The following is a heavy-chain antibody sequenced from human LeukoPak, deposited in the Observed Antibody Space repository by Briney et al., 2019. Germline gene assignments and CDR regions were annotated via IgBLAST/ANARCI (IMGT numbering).Heavy chain of an antibody. CDR3: ARHIGTLAAAGFDY. CDR2: IYYSGST. CDR1: GDSISSTSYY. V-gene: IGHV4-39*01. J-gene: IGHJ4*02. Sequence: SETLSLTCSVSGDSISSTSYYWGWIRQPPGKGLEWIGSIYYSGSTYYNPSLESRVTISVDRSKNQLSLKLISVTAADTAVYNCARHIGTLAAAGFDYWGQGTPVTVSS. D-gene: IGHD6-13*01.